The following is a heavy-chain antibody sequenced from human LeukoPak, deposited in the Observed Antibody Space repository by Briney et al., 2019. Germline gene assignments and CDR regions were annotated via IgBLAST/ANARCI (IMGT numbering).Heavy chain of an antibody. J-gene: IGHJ5*02. Sequence: GGSLRLSCAASGFTFSSYDMSWVRQAPGKGLEWVSAISGSGGSTYYADSVKGRFTISRDNSKNTLYLQMNSLRAEDTAVYYCAKAPYSSSWYWFDPWGQGTLVTVSS. CDR2: ISGSGGST. D-gene: IGHD6-13*01. CDR3: AKAPYSSSWYWFDP. CDR1: GFTFSSYD. V-gene: IGHV3-23*01.